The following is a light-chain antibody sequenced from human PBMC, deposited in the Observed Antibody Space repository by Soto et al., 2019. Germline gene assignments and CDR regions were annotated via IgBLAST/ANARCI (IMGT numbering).Light chain of an antibody. J-gene: IGKJ1*01. CDR1: QSVSSRH. CDR2: HAS. CDR3: HQYGSAPRT. V-gene: IGKV3-20*01. Sequence: EIVLTQSPGTLSLSPGERATLSCRASQSVSSRHLAWYQQKPGQAPRLLFYHASRRATGTPDRFSVSGSGTDFTLTISRLEPEDFAVYYCHQYGSAPRTFGQGTKVDIK.